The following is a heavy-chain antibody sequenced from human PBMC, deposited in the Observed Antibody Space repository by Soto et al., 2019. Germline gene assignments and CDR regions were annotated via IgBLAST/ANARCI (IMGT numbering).Heavy chain of an antibody. CDR3: ARDGNTYYYDRQDY. Sequence: QEQRVESGGGVDQPGRSLRLSCAASGFTFSAYAMNWVRQAPGKGLEWVALITYDGNNRYYADSVKGRFTISGDNSKITVYLQMNRLRGEDTAVYYCARDGNTYYYDRQDYWGQGSLFTVSS. V-gene: IGHV3-30-3*01. CDR1: GFTFSAYA. D-gene: IGHD3-22*01. J-gene: IGHJ4*02. CDR2: ITYDGNNR.